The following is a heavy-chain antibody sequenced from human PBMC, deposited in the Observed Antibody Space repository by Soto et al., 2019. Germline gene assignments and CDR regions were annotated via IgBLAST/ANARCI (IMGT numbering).Heavy chain of an antibody. J-gene: IGHJ4*02. CDR3: ARLGDYGSGSY. CDR1: GFSFSSFS. D-gene: IGHD3-10*01. Sequence: EVQLVESGGDLVQPGGSLRLSYAASGFSFSSFSMNWVRQAPGKGLEWVSYISSSSSTTHYADSVKGRFTISRDNAKNSLYLQMNSLKAEDTAVYYCARLGDYGSGSYWGQGTLVTVSS. CDR2: ISSSSSTT. V-gene: IGHV3-48*04.